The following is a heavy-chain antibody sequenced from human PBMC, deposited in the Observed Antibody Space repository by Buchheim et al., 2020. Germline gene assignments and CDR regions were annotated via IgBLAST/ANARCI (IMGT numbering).Heavy chain of an antibody. Sequence: QVQLVQSGAEVKKPGASVKVSCKAFGYGFTSYGINWVRLASGQGLEWMGWMNTNNDDTGYAQKFQGRIAMTRDTSISTAYMERHSLTSEDTAVYYCAQLDGSGTYLHLHQWGQGTL. CDR1: GYGFTSYG. J-gene: IGHJ4*02. CDR2: MNTNNDDT. D-gene: IGHD3-10*01. CDR3: AQLDGSGTYLHLHQ. V-gene: IGHV1-8*01.